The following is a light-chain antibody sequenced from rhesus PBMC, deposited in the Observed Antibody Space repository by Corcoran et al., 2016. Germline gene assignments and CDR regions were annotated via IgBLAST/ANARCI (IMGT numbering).Light chain of an antibody. CDR2: SAY. Sequence: EIVMTQSPATLSLSPGETATLSCRASQSVGSYLAWYQQKPGQAPKPLVHSAYFRATGIPDRFSGSGSRTDFTLTISSMEPEDVGVYHCQQYNDLRPTFGQGTKVEIK. V-gene: IGKV3-40*03. J-gene: IGKJ1*01. CDR1: QSVGSY. CDR3: QQYNDLRPT.